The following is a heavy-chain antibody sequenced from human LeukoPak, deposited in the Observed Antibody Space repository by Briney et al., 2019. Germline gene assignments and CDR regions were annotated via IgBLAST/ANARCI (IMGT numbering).Heavy chain of an antibody. J-gene: IGHJ4*02. D-gene: IGHD5-12*01. CDR3: AKDRGVATIYYFDY. CDR2: ISSSGSST. V-gene: IGHV3-23*01. CDR1: GFTFSSYA. Sequence: GGSLRLSCAASGFTFSSYAMSWVRQAPGKGLEWVSAISSSGSSTYYADSVKGRFTISRDNSKNTLYLQMNSLRAEDMAVYYCAKDRGVATIYYFDYWGQGTLVTVSS.